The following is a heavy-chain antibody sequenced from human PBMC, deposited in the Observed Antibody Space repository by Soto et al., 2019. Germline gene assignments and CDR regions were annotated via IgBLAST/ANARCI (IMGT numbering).Heavy chain of an antibody. V-gene: IGHV1-18*01. J-gene: IGHJ6*02. CDR1: GYTFTSYG. CDR2: ISAYNGKT. CDR3: ARGGDVNYYHGMDV. D-gene: IGHD5-12*01. Sequence: ASVKVSCKASGYTFTSYGISWVRQAPGQGLEWMGWISAYNGKTNYAQNVQGRVTMTTDTSTRTAYMDLRSLRSVDTAVYYCARGGDVNYYHGMDVWGQGTTVTVSS.